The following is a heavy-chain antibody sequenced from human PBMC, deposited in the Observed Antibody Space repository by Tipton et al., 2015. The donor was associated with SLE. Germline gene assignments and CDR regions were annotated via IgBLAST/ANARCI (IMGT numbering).Heavy chain of an antibody. J-gene: IGHJ3*02. D-gene: IGHD2-15*01. Sequence: TLSLTCTVSGGSISSYYWSWIRQPPGKGLEWIGYIYYSGSTNYNPSLKSRVTISVDTSKNQFSLKLSSVTAADTAVYYCARVACSGGSCSSGYDVFEIWGQGTMVTVSS. CDR2: IYYSGST. CDR3: ARVACSGGSCSSGYDVFEI. V-gene: IGHV4-59*01. CDR1: GGSISSYY.